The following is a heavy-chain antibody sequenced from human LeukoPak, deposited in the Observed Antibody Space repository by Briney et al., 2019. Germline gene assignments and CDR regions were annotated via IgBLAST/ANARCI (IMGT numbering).Heavy chain of an antibody. CDR1: GGTSSSYA. V-gene: IGHV1-69*13. J-gene: IGHJ4*02. D-gene: IGHD3-22*01. CDR2: IIPIFGTA. Sequence: ASVEASCKASGGTSSSYAISWVRQAPGQGLEWMGGIIPIFGTANYAQKFQGRVTITADESTSTAYMELSSLRSEDTAVYYCAREPTHYYDSSGPTSFDYWGQGTLVTVSS. CDR3: AREPTHYYDSSGPTSFDY.